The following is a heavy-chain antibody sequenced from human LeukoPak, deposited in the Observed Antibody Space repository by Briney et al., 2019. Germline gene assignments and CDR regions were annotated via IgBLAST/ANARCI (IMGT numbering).Heavy chain of an antibody. CDR1: GFPFSGYF. CDR3: ARENCGGDCAVPKLNWFDS. CDR2: ISSSGTTI. Sequence: GGSLRLSCAASGFPFSGYFMSWIRQAPGKGLEWVSSISSSGTTIYYTDSVKGRFTISRDNADNSLYLQMNSPRAEDTAVYYCARENCGGDCAVPKLNWFDSSGQGTLVTVSS. D-gene: IGHD2-21*02. J-gene: IGHJ5*01. V-gene: IGHV3-11*01.